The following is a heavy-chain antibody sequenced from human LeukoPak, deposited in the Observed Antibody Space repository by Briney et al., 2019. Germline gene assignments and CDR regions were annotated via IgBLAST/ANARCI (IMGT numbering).Heavy chain of an antibody. J-gene: IGHJ6*02. D-gene: IGHD4-17*01. CDR1: GFTFSNYA. CDR2: IVGSADNT. CDR3: AREDRQTTVPEGMDV. Sequence: PGGSLRLSCATSGFTFSNYAMNWFRQAPGRELEWVSAIVGSADNTYYADSVKGRFTISRDNSKNALHLQMNSLRAEDTAIYYCAREDRQTTVPEGMDVWGQGTTVTVSS. V-gene: IGHV3-23*01.